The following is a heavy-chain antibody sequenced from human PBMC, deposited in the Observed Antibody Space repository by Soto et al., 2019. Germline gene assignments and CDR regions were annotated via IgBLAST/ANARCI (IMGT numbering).Heavy chain of an antibody. Sequence: VGSLRLSYAASGCTCGNHAVRWIRQAPGKGLEWVSAISGSGGSTYYADSVKGRFTISRDNSKNTLYLQMNSLRAEDSAVYYCAKEPSLRYVFDFWGQGTLVPVSP. CDR2: ISGSGGST. D-gene: IGHD3-9*01. CDR3: AKEPSLRYVFDF. V-gene: IGHV3-23*01. J-gene: IGHJ4*02. CDR1: GCTCGNHA.